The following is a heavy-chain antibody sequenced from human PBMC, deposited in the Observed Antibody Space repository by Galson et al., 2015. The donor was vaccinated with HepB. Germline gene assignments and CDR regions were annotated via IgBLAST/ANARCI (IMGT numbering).Heavy chain of an antibody. CDR1: GYTFTGYY. Sequence: SVKVSCKASGYTFTGYYMHWVRQAPGQGLEWMGRINPNSGGTNYAQKFQGRVTMTRDTSISTAYMELSRLRSDDTAVYYCARDPRSSVEMATKYGGDYWGQGTLVTVSS. J-gene: IGHJ4*02. CDR2: INPNSGGT. V-gene: IGHV1-2*06. D-gene: IGHD5-24*01. CDR3: ARDPRSSVEMATKYGGDY.